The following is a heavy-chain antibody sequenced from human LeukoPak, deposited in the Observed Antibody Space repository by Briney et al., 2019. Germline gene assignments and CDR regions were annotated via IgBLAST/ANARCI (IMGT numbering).Heavy chain of an antibody. CDR1: GFTFSSYA. CDR2: ISGSGGST. V-gene: IGHV3-23*01. Sequence: GGSLRLSCAASGFTFSSYAMSWVRPAPGKGLGGVSAISGSGGSTYYADSVKGRFTISRDNSKNTLYLQMNSLRAEDTAVYYCAKDGTRVGAFDIWGQGTMVTVSS. D-gene: IGHD4-17*01. CDR3: AKDGTRVGAFDI. J-gene: IGHJ3*02.